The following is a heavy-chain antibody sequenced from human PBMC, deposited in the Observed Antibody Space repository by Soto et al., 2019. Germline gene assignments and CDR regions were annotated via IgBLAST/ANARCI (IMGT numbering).Heavy chain of an antibody. J-gene: IGHJ6*02. Sequence: GALRLSCAASVFTFSSYAMSWVRDAPGKGLEWVSAISGSGGSTYYADSVKGRFTISRDNSKNTLYLQMNSLRAEDTAVYYCAKAGFDCSSTSCSYGMDVWGQGTTVTVSS. D-gene: IGHD2-2*01. V-gene: IGHV3-23*01. CDR2: ISGSGGST. CDR3: AKAGFDCSSTSCSYGMDV. CDR1: VFTFSSYA.